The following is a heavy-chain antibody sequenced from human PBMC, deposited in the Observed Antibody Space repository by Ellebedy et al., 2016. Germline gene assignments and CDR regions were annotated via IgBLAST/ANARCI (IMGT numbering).Heavy chain of an antibody. V-gene: IGHV1-18*01. CDR3: ARRLSIGISGLGWFDP. D-gene: IGHD1-14*01. CDR2: ISAYNGNT. Sequence: ASVKVSXXASGYTFSNYGITWVRQAPGQGLEWMGWISAYNGNTNYAQKLQGRVTMTTDTSTSTAYMELRSLRSDDTAMYYCARRLSIGISGLGWFDPWGQGTLVTVSS. J-gene: IGHJ5*02. CDR1: GYTFSNYG.